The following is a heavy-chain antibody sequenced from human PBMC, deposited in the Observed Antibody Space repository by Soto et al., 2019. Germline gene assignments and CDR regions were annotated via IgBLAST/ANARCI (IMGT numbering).Heavy chain of an antibody. J-gene: IGHJ4*02. CDR2: INYSGST. CDR3: ASSDGRY. V-gene: IGHV4-59*01. CDR1: GASISSYY. Sequence: QVQLQESAPGLVKPSETLSLTCTAPGASISSYYWTWIRHPPGKGLEWFGYINYSGSTTYNPSLTSRVTIPVDTSKTSFSPQLSSVTAADTALYSCASSDGRYWGPGTLVTVSS.